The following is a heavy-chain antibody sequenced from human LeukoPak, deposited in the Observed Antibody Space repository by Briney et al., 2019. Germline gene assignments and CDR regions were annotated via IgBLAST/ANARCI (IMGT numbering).Heavy chain of an antibody. CDR3: AHTLYYYGSGSFPFDY. CDR1: GFTFSSYA. V-gene: IGHV3-23*01. Sequence: PGGSLRLSCAASGFTFSSYAMSWVRQAPGKGLEWVSAISGSGGSTYYADSVKGRFTISRDNSKNTLYLQMNSLRAEDTAVYYCAHTLYYYGSGSFPFDYWGQGTLVTVPS. CDR2: ISGSGGST. J-gene: IGHJ4*02. D-gene: IGHD3-10*01.